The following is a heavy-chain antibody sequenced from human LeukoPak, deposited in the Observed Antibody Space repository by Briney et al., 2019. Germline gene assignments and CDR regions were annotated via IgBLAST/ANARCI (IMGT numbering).Heavy chain of an antibody. CDR1: GFTFSSYW. CDR3: ARGYYGDDAFDI. D-gene: IGHD4-17*01. CDR2: VKQDGSEK. V-gene: IGHV3-7*03. Sequence: GGSLRLSCAASGFTFSSYWMSWVRQAPGKGLEWVANVKQDGSEKYYVDSVKGRFTISRDNTKNSLYLQMNNLRAEDTAVYYCARGYYGDDAFDIWGQGTMVTVSS. J-gene: IGHJ3*02.